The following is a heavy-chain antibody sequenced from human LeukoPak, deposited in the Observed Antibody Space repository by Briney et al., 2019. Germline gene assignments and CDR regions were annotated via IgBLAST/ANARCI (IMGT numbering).Heavy chain of an antibody. V-gene: IGHV3-48*03. CDR1: GFGFGQYE. D-gene: IGHD6-19*01. Sequence: PGGSLRLSCAASGFGFGQYEMNWVRQAPGKGLEWIAYISVRAATIYYGDSVEGRFTISRDDAKNSLYLQMNSLRAEDTAVYYCARECAMANWFDPWGQGTLVTVSS. CDR3: ARECAMANWFDP. CDR2: ISVRAATI. J-gene: IGHJ5*02.